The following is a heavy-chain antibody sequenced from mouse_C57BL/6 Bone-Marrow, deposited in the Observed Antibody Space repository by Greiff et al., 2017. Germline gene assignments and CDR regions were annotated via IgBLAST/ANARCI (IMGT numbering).Heavy chain of an antibody. D-gene: IGHD2-4*01. CDR1: GYTFTDHT. V-gene: IGHV1-78*01. J-gene: IGHJ4*01. CDR3: ARGDYDYDEGRYAMDY. Sequence: QVQLQQSDAELVKPGASVKISCKVSGYTFTDHTIHWMKQRPEQGLEWIGYIYPRDGSTKYNEKFKGKATLTADKSSSTAYMQLNSLTSEDSAVYFCARGDYDYDEGRYAMDYWGQGTSVTVSS. CDR2: IYPRDGST.